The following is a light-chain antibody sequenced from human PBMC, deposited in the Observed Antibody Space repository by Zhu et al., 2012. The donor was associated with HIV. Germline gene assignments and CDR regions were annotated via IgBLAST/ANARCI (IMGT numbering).Light chain of an antibody. V-gene: IGKV3D-15*01. Sequence: ETVMTQSPATLSVSPGERATLSCRASQSVSSNLAWYQKKPGQAPRLLIYGASTRATGIPARFSGSGSGTEFTLTISSLQSEDFAVYYCQQYDNWPPKTFGQGTRVEIK. CDR3: QQYDNWPPKT. CDR1: QSVSSN. J-gene: IGKJ1*01. CDR2: GAS.